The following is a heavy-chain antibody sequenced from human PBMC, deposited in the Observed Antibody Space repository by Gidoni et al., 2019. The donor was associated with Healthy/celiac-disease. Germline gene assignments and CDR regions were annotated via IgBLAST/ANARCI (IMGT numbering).Heavy chain of an antibody. V-gene: IGHV4-39*01. CDR3: ARQQYPTYYDFWSGAYGMDV. J-gene: IGHJ6*02. CDR2: IYYSGST. D-gene: IGHD3-3*01. Sequence: QLQLQESGPGLVKPSETLSLTCTVAGGSISSSSYYWGWIRQPPGKGLEWIGSIYYSGSTYYNPSLKSRVTISVDTSKNQFSLKLSSVTAADTAVYYCARQQYPTYYDFWSGAYGMDVWGQGTTVTVSS. CDR1: GGSISSSSYY.